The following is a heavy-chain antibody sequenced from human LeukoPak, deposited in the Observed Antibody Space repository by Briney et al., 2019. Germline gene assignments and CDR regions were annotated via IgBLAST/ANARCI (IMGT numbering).Heavy chain of an antibody. V-gene: IGHV4-34*01. J-gene: IGHJ4*02. Sequence: SETLSLTCAVYGGSFSGYYWSWIRQPPGKGLEWIGEINHSGSTYYNPSLKSRVTISVDTSKNQFSLKLSSVTAADTAVYYCATIAVLRYFDWLLYFDYWGQGTLVTVSS. CDR3: ATIAVLRYFDWLLYFDY. D-gene: IGHD3-9*01. CDR2: INHSGST. CDR1: GGSFSGYY.